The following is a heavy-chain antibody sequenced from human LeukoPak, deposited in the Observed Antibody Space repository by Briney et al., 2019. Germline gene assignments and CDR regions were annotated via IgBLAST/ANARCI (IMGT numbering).Heavy chain of an antibody. V-gene: IGHV1-8*02. CDR2: MNPNSGNT. Sequence: ASVKVSCKASGYTFTSYDINWVRQATGQGLEWMGWMNPNSGNTGYAQKFQGRVTMTRNTSISTAYMELSSLRSEDTAVYYCARGWGSYYDSSGYYLGYWGQGTLVTVSS. CDR1: GYTFTSYD. D-gene: IGHD3-22*01. J-gene: IGHJ4*02. CDR3: ARGWGSYYDSSGYYLGY.